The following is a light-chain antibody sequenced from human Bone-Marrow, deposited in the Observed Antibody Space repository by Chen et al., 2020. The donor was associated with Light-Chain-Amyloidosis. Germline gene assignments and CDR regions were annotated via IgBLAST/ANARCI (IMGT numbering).Light chain of an antibody. J-gene: IGKJ1*01. CDR3: QQCKHWPSWT. CDR2: DAS. CDR1: QSVSTN. Sequence: EVVMTQSPATLSVSPGERVTLSCRASQSVSTNLVWYQQKPGQAPRLLIYDASTRATDIPARFSGSGSGTDCTLTISGLQSEDFAVYYCQQCKHWPSWTFGQGTKVEIK. V-gene: IGKV3-15*01.